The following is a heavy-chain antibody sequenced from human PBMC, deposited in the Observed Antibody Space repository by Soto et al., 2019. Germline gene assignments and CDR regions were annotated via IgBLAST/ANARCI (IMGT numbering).Heavy chain of an antibody. D-gene: IGHD2-21*01. CDR1: GYTFTNYW. CDR2: IYPGDSDT. CDR3: AASIFYYGMDF. Sequence: GESLKISCKGSGYTFTNYWIGWVRQMPGKGLEWMGIIYPGDSDTKYNPSFQAQVTISADKSITTTYLRWTTLKASDPAIYSCAASIFYYGMDFWGQVTTVTVSS. J-gene: IGHJ6*02. V-gene: IGHV5-51*01.